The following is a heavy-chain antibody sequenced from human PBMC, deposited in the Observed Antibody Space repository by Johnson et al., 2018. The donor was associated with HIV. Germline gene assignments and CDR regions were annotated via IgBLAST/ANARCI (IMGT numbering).Heavy chain of an antibody. CDR1: GFTFSSYA. CDR3: AKTVVVVGPAARGDAFDM. V-gene: IGHV3-23*04. CDR2: ISGSGGST. Sequence: VQLVESGGGLVQPGGSLRLSCATSGFTFSSYAMSWVRQAPGKGLEWVSAISGSGGSTYYADSVKGRFTISRDNSKNTLYLQMNSLRAEDTAVYYCAKTVVVVGPAARGDAFDMWGQGTMVTVSS. J-gene: IGHJ3*02. D-gene: IGHD2-2*01.